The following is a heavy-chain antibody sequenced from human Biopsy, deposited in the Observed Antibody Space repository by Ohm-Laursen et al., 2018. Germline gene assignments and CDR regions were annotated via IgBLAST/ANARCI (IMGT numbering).Heavy chain of an antibody. D-gene: IGHD3-9*01. Sequence: SLRLSCTASGFTFSNYAMSWVRQAPGKGMAWVSTITSSGGSKYFADSVKGRFTISRDNSKNRLYLQMNSLRGEYTAVYYCAKQGATILSSFDSWGQGTLVTVSS. CDR3: AKQGATILSSFDS. CDR1: GFTFSNYA. CDR2: ITSSGGSK. V-gene: IGHV3-23*01. J-gene: IGHJ5*01.